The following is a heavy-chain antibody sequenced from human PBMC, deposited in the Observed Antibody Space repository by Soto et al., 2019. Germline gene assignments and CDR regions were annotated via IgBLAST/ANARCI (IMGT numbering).Heavy chain of an antibody. CDR2: INPSGGST. D-gene: IGHD4-17*01. CDR1: GYTFTSYY. V-gene: IGHV1-46*03. Sequence: ASVKVSCKASGYTFTSYYMHWARQAPGQGLEWMGIINPSGGSTSYAQKFQGRVTMTRDTSTSTVYMELSSLRSEDTAVYYCARDYGGNSARADAFDIWGQGTMVTVSS. J-gene: IGHJ3*02. CDR3: ARDYGGNSARADAFDI.